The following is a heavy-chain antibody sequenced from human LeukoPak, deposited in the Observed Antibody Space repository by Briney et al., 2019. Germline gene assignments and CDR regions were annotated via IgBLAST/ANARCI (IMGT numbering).Heavy chain of an antibody. J-gene: IGHJ5*02. V-gene: IGHV3-23*01. D-gene: IGHD2-15*01. CDR3: AAGIVVRRGWFDP. CDR2: MTGTGGAT. Sequence: GESLRLSCAASGFTFSSYAMSWVRQAPGKGLEWVSTMTGTGGATYYADSVKGRFTISRDNSKNTLYLHMNSLRAEDTAVYYCAAGIVVRRGWFDPWGQGTLVTVSS. CDR1: GFTFSSYA.